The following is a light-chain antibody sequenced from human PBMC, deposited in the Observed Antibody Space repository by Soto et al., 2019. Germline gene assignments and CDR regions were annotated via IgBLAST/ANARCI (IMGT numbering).Light chain of an antibody. J-gene: IGKJ5*01. V-gene: IGKV3-20*01. CDR3: QQYTNAHRIT. CDR1: QGVGNKY. CDR2: AAS. Sequence: EIALTQAGGTLSLSQGERATLSCRASQGVGNKYLAWYQQRPGQAPSLLIYAASSRATGVPDRFSGSGSGTDFTLTISRLEPEDFAVYYCQQYTNAHRITFGHGTRLEIK.